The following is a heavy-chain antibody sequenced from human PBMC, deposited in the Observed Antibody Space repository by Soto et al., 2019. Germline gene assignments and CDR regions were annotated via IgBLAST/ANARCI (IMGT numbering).Heavy chain of an antibody. CDR1: GFTFSGNA. CDR2: ISGSGGNT. CDR3: AKWEGGMDV. V-gene: IGHV3-23*01. D-gene: IGHD1-26*01. J-gene: IGHJ6*02. Sequence: GGSLRLSCGAAGFTFSGNAMSWVRQAPGKGLEWVSVISGSGGNTYYADSVKGRFTISRDNSKNTLYLQMNSLRAEDTAIYYCAKWEGGMDVWGQGTTVTVSS.